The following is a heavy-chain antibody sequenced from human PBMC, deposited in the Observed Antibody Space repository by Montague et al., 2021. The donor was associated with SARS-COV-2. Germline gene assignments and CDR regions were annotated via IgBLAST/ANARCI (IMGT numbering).Heavy chain of an antibody. J-gene: IGHJ4*02. D-gene: IGHD2-15*01. CDR3: ARVCLDMSLHMDN. V-gene: IGHV6-1*01. CDR2: TYYRSKWHN. Sequence: CAISGDSVSSNSAAWNWIRQSPSRGLEWLGRTYYRSKWHNDYAVSVKSRITINPDTSKNQFSLQLKSVTPEDTAVYYCARVCLDMSLHMDNWGQGSLVIVSS. CDR1: GDSVSSNSAA.